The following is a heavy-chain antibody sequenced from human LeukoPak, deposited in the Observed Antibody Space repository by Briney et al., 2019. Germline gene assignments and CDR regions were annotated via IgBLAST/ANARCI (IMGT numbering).Heavy chain of an antibody. V-gene: IGHV4-38-2*01. CDR1: GYSITSGYF. J-gene: IGHJ4*02. CDR2: IQHTGSA. Sequence: PSETLSLTCAVSGYSITSGYFWGWIRPPPGKGLEWIAIIQHTGSAYYNPSLKSRVTISVDTSKNQFSLKVGSVTAADTAVYYCARTYFMASVETYFDYWGQGTLVTHSS. D-gene: IGHD2-21*01. CDR3: ARTYFMASVETYFDY.